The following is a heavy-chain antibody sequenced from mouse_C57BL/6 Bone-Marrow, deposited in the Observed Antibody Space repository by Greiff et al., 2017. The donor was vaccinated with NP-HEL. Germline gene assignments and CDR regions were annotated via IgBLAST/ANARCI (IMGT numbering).Heavy chain of an antibody. V-gene: IGHV2-2*01. CDR1: GFSLTSYG. CDR3: ARMEVFAY. CDR2: IWSGGST. Sequence: VQRVESGPGLVQLSQSLSITCTVSGFSLTSYGVHWVRQSPGKGLKWLGVIWSGGSTDYHAAFISRLSISKDNSKSQVFFKMYSLQADDTAIYYCARMEVFAYWGQGTLVTVSA. J-gene: IGHJ3*01.